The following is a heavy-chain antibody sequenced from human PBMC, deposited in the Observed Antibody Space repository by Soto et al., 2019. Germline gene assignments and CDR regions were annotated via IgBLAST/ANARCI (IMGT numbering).Heavy chain of an antibody. CDR2: IYYSGST. J-gene: IGHJ4*02. CDR3: ARAGNYDILTGYNALGY. D-gene: IGHD3-9*01. V-gene: IGHV4-31*03. Sequence: ASETLSLTCTVSGGSISSGGYYWSWIRQHPGKGLEWIGYIYYSGSTYYNPSLKSRVTISVDTSKNQFSLKLSSVTAADTAVYYCARAGNYDILTGYNALGYWGQGTLVTVSS. CDR1: GGSISSGGYY.